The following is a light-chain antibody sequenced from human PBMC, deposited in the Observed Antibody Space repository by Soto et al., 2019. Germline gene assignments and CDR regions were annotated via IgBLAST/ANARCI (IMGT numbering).Light chain of an antibody. J-gene: IGKJ4*01. V-gene: IGKV1-33*01. Sequence: DIQMTQSPSSLSASVGERVTITFQASQDISNYLNWYQQKPGKAPKLLIYDASNLETGVPSRFSGSGSGTDFTFTISSLQPEDIATYYCQQYDNLPRTFGGGTKVDIK. CDR3: QQYDNLPRT. CDR1: QDISNY. CDR2: DAS.